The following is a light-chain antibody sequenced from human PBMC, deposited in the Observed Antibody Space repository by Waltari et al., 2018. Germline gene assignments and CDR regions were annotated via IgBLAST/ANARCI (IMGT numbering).Light chain of an antibody. CDR3: GSYAGSYTWV. CDR1: FSDFTASDH. J-gene: IGLJ3*02. V-gene: IGLV2-11*01. CDR2: GVT. Sequence: QSALPQPRSLSGSPGQSVTISCTGTFSDFTASDHVSWYQQHPGKAPNLITYGVTERPAGVPHRFSGSKSGDTASLTISGLQADDEADYYCGSYAGSYTWVFGGGTKLTVL.